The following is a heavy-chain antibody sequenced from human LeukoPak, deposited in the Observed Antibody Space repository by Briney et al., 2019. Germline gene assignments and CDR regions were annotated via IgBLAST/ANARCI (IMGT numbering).Heavy chain of an antibody. CDR2: TYYRSKWFI. V-gene: IGHV6-1*01. Sequence: SQTLSLTCGISGDSFSSNSAAWSWIRQSPSRGLEWLGRTYYRSKWFINYAPFVKSRIIINPGTPKNQVSLQLNSVTPEDTAVYYCTRSDCSSGRCPGFDNWGQGTLVTVSS. D-gene: IGHD6-19*01. CDR3: TRSDCSSGRCPGFDN. CDR1: GDSFSSNSAA. J-gene: IGHJ4*02.